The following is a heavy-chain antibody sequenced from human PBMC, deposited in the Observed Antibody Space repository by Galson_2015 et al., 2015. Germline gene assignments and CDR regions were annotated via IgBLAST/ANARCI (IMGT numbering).Heavy chain of an antibody. V-gene: IGHV3-15*01. CDR3: AKPLGGYDYVWGSYRDAFDI. D-gene: IGHD3-16*02. Sequence: SLRLSCAASGFTFSNAWMSWVRQAPGKGLEWVGRIKSKTDGGTTDYAAPVKGRFTISRDDSKNTLYLQMNSLRAEDTAVYYCAKPLGGYDYVWGSYRDAFDIWGQGTMVTVSS. J-gene: IGHJ3*02. CDR1: GFTFSNAW. CDR2: IKSKTDGGTT.